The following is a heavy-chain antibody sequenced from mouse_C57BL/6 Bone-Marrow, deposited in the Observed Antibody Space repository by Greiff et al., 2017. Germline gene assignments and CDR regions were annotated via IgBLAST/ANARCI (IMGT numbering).Heavy chain of an antibody. CDR3: ADYDLYYDAMDY. V-gene: IGHV14-3*01. CDR2: IDPANGNT. D-gene: IGHD2-4*01. Sequence: EVKLVESVAELVRPGASVKLSCTASGFNIKNTYMHWVNQRPEQGLEWIGRIDPANGNTKYAPKFQGKATITADTSSNTAYLQLSSLTSEDTAIYYGADYDLYYDAMDYWGQGTSVTVSA. CDR1: GFNIKNTY. J-gene: IGHJ4*01.